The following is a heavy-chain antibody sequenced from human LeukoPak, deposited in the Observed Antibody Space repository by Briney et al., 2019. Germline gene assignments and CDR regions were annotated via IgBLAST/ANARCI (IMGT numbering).Heavy chain of an antibody. Sequence: GSLRLSCAASGFTFSDYYMSWIRQPPGKGLEWIGEINHSGSTNYNPSLRSRVTISVDTSKNQFSLKLSSVTAADTAVYYCARLRYFDWSWFDYWGQGTLVTVSS. CDR2: INHSGST. V-gene: IGHV4-34*01. J-gene: IGHJ4*02. CDR1: GFTFSDYY. CDR3: ARLRYFDWSWFDY. D-gene: IGHD3-9*01.